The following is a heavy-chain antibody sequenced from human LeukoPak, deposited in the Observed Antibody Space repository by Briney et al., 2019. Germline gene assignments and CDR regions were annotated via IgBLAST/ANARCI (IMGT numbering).Heavy chain of an antibody. CDR1: GFTFSIYG. CDR2: IWYDGSNK. D-gene: IGHD2-2*01. V-gene: IGHV3-33*06. CDR3: AKDARSSTSCYAN. J-gene: IGHJ4*02. Sequence: GRSLTLSCAASGFTFSIYGMQWVRQAPGEGREGVADIWYDGSNKYYADSVKRRLTIHRDNSKNTMSLQMNSVRAEHSCVFLFAKDARSSTSCYANWGQGTLVTVSS.